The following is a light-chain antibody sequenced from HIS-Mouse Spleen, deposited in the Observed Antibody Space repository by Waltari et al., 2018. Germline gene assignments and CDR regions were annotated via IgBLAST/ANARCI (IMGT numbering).Light chain of an antibody. CDR1: QSVSSSY. J-gene: IGKJ3*01. CDR2: GAS. CDR3: QQYGSSPLFT. Sequence: EIVLTQSPGTLSLSPGERATLSCRASQSVSSSYLAWYQQKPGQAPRLLIYGASRRANGIPERFSGSGSGTDFTLTISRLEPEDFAVYYCQQYGSSPLFTFGPGTKVDIK. V-gene: IGKV3-20*01.